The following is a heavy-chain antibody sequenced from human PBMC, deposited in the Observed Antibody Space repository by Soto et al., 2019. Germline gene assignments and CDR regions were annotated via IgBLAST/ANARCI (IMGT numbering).Heavy chain of an antibody. CDR2: IRSKAYGGTT. D-gene: IGHD6-6*01. J-gene: IGHJ3*02. Sequence: GGSLRFSCTASGFTFGDYAMSWFRQAPGKGQEWVGFIRSKAYGGTTEYAASVKGRFTISRDDSKSIAYLQMNSLKTEDTAVYYCTRVLGKAARFAFDIWGQGTMVTVSS. V-gene: IGHV3-49*03. CDR1: GFTFGDYA. CDR3: TRVLGKAARFAFDI.